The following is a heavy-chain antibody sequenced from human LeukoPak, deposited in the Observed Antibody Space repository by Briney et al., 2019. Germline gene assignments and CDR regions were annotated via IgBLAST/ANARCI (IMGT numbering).Heavy chain of an antibody. D-gene: IGHD3-10*01. CDR1: GYTLTELS. CDR2: FDPEDGET. V-gene: IGHV1-24*01. CDR3: ATLPVLWFGELSDY. Sequence: ASVKVSCKVSGYTLTELSMHWVRQAPGKGLEWMGGFDPEDGETIYAQKFQGRVTMTEDTSTDTAYMELSSLRSGDTAVYYCATLPVLWFGELSDYWGQGTLVTVSS. J-gene: IGHJ4*02.